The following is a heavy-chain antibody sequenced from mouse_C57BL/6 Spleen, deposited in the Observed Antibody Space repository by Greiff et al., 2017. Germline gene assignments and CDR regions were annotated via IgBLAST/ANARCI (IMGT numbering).Heavy chain of an antibody. Sequence: QVQLQQPGAELVMPGASVKLSCKASGYTFTSYWMHWVKQRPGQGLEWIGEIDPSDSYTNYNQKFKGKSTLTVDKSSSTAYMQLSSLTSEDSAVYYCARRGGHEAMDYWGQGTSVTVSS. CDR2: IDPSDSYT. CDR3: ARRGGHEAMDY. CDR1: GYTFTSYW. D-gene: IGHD3-1*01. J-gene: IGHJ4*01. V-gene: IGHV1-69*01.